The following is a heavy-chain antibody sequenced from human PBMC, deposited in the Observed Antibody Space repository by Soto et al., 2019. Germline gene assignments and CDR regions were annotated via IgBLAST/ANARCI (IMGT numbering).Heavy chain of an antibody. CDR1: GFTFSSYW. CDR2: IKQDGSEK. Sequence: GWSLRLSCAASGFTFSSYWMSWVRQAPGKGLEWVANIKQDGSEKYYVDSVKGRFTISRDNAKNSLYLQMNSLRAEDTAVYYCARSLSKRGGYFDPWGQGTLVTVSS. CDR3: ARSLSKRGGYFDP. J-gene: IGHJ4*02. V-gene: IGHV3-7*01. D-gene: IGHD2-2*01.